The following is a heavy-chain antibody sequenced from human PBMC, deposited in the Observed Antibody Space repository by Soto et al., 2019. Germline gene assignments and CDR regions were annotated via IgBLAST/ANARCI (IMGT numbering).Heavy chain of an antibody. CDR1: GGSVSSGSYY. D-gene: IGHD2-2*01. Sequence: SETLSLTCTVSGGSVSSGSYYWSWIRQPPGKGLEWIGYIYYSGSTNYNPSLKSRVTISVDTSKNQFSLKLSSVTAADTAVYYCARVGCSSTRCPEDYWGQGTLVTVSS. CDR2: IYYSGST. CDR3: ARVGCSSTRCPEDY. V-gene: IGHV4-61*01. J-gene: IGHJ4*02.